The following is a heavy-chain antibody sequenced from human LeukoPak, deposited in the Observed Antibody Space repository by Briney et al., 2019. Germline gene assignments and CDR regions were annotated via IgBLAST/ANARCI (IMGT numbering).Heavy chain of an antibody. V-gene: IGHV4-34*01. CDR1: GFTFSSYE. Sequence: GSLRLSCAASGFTFSSYEMNWVRQAPGEGLEWIGEINHSGSTNYNPSLKSRVTISVDTSKNQFSLKLSSVTAADTAVYYCTRGSIAYYYMDVWGKGTTVTISS. CDR2: INHSGST. CDR3: TRGSIAYYYMDV. D-gene: IGHD3-22*01. J-gene: IGHJ6*03.